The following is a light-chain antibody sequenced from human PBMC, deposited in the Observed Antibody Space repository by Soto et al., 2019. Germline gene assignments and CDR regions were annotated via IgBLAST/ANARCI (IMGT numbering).Light chain of an antibody. CDR3: SAWDDSLIAVV. CDR1: NSNIGTNV. CDR2: SNS. Sequence: QAVLTQPPSVSGVPGQRITISCSGTNSNIGTNVINWYQQFPGTAPKLLIYSNSLRPSGVPDRFFGSKSGTSASLTVSVLQSEDEADYYCSAWDDSLIAVVFGGGTKLTVL. J-gene: IGLJ2*01. V-gene: IGLV1-44*01.